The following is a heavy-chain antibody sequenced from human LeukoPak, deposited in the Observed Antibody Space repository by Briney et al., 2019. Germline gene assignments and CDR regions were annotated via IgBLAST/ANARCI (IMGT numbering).Heavy chain of an antibody. J-gene: IGHJ5*02. CDR2: ISYDGSNK. CDR3: AKGYCSSTSCYTGWFDP. Sequence: GGSLRPSCAASGFTFSSYGMHWVRQAPGKGLEWVAVISYDGSNKYYADSVKGRFTISRDNSKNTLYLQMNSLRAEDTAVYYCAKGYCSSTSCYTGWFDPWGQGTLVTVSS. D-gene: IGHD2-2*02. V-gene: IGHV3-30*18. CDR1: GFTFSSYG.